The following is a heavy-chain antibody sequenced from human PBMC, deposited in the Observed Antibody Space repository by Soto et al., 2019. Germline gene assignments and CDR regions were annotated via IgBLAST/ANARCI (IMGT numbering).Heavy chain of an antibody. J-gene: IGHJ4*02. V-gene: IGHV5-51*01. D-gene: IGHD3-3*01. Sequence: GESLKISCKGSGYNFAGYWIAWVRQMPGKGLELMGIIYPSDSDTRYRPSFQGQVTISADKSISSAYLQWSSLRASDTAMYYCARGGVSTRTFDYWGQGPPVTVSS. CDR2: IYPSDSDT. CDR3: ARGGVSTRTFDY. CDR1: GYNFAGYW.